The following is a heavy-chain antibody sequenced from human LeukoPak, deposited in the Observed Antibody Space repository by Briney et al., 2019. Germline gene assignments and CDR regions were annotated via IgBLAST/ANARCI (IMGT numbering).Heavy chain of an antibody. D-gene: IGHD2-15*01. V-gene: IGHV3-21*01. CDR3: ARGLGYCSGGSCRNWFDP. CDR1: GFTFSSYW. CDR2: ISSSSSYI. Sequence: PGGSLRLSCVGSGFTFSSYWVNWVRQAPGKGLEWVSSISSSSSYIYYADSVKGRFTISRDNAKNSLYLQMNSLRAEDTAVYYCARGLGYCSGGSCRNWFDPWGQGTLVTVSS. J-gene: IGHJ5*02.